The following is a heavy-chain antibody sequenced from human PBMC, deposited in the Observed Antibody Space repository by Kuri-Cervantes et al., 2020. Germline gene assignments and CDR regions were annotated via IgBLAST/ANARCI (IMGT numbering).Heavy chain of an antibody. Sequence: ASVKVSCKASGYTFTSYGISWVRQAPGQGLEWMGCINPNSGGTNYAQKFQGWVTMTRDTSISTAYMELSSLRSEDTAVYYYATVEHCSSTSCYTFDPWGQGTLVTVSS. CDR3: ATVEHCSSTSCYTFDP. D-gene: IGHD2-2*02. CDR1: GYTFTSYG. CDR2: INPNSGGT. J-gene: IGHJ5*02. V-gene: IGHV1-2*04.